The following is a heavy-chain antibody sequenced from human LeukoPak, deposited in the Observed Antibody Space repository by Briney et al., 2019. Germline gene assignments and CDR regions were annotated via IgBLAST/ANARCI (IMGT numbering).Heavy chain of an antibody. J-gene: IGHJ4*02. CDR1: GFTFSSYE. D-gene: IGHD2-21*01. Sequence: GGSLRLSCAASGFTFSSYEMNWVRQAPGKGLEWVSYISSSGSTIYYADSVKGRFTISRDNAKNSLYLQMNSLRAEDTALYYCAREQSYSEEIVVVNPPFDYWGQGTLVTVSS. CDR3: AREQSYSEEIVVVNPPFDY. CDR2: ISSSGSTI. V-gene: IGHV3-48*03.